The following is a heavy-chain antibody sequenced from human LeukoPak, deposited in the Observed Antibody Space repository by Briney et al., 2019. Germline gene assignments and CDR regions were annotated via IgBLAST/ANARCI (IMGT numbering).Heavy chain of an antibody. J-gene: IGHJ5*02. CDR1: GYTLTELS. Sequence: ASVKVSCKVSGYTLTELSMHWVRQAPGKGLEWMGGFDPEDGETIYAQKFQGRVTMTEDTPTDTAYMELSSLRSEDTAVYYCATYWKDILTGYYMNWFDPWGQGTLVTVSS. CDR3: ATYWKDILTGYYMNWFDP. CDR2: FDPEDGET. V-gene: IGHV1-24*01. D-gene: IGHD3-9*01.